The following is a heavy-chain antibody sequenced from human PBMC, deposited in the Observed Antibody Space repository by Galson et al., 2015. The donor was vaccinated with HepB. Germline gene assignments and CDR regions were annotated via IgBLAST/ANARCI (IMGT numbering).Heavy chain of an antibody. CDR2: IRSKGNDYAT. V-gene: IGHV3-73*01. J-gene: IGHJ4*02. D-gene: IGHD5-12*01. CDR3: TRMGDFSGYSSK. CDR1: GFTFSGSA. Sequence: LRLSCAASGFTFSGSAIHWVRQASGKGPEWVGRIRSKGNDYATSYVESLKGRFTISRDDSRNMAYLHTKSLKTEDTAVYYCTRMGDFSGYSSKWGQGTLVTVSS.